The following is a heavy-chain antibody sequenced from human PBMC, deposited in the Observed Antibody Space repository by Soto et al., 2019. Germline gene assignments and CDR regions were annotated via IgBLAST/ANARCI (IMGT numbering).Heavy chain of an antibody. J-gene: IGHJ2*01. V-gene: IGHV4-31*03. D-gene: IGHD4-17*01. Sequence: QVQLQESGPGLVKPSQTLSLTCTVSGGSISSGGYYWSWIRQHPGKGLEWIGYIYYSGSTYYNPSLKSRVTISVDTSKNQFSLKLSSVTAADTAVYYCAREIYGDYPSTTGDFDLWDRGTLVTVSS. CDR3: AREIYGDYPSTTGDFDL. CDR2: IYYSGST. CDR1: GGSISSGGYY.